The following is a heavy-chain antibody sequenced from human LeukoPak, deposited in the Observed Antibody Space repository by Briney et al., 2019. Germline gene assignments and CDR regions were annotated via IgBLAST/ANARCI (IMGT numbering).Heavy chain of an antibody. J-gene: IGHJ4*02. D-gene: IGHD3-10*02. V-gene: IGHV4-39*02. Sequence: PSETLSLTCTVSGGSISSSSYYWGWIRQPPGKGLEWIGSIYYSGSTYYNPSLKSRVTISVDTSKNQFSLKLSSVTAADTAVYYCARDMSNAYFDYWGQGTLVTVSS. CDR1: GGSISSSSYY. CDR2: IYYSGST. CDR3: ARDMSNAYFDY.